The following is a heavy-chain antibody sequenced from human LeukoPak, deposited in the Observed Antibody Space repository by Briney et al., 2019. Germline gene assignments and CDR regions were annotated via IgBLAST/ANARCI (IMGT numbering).Heavy chain of an antibody. CDR3: ARGRGGKYCSGGSCYSYDYYYYYMDV. V-gene: IGHV1-69*06. J-gene: IGHJ6*03. D-gene: IGHD2-15*01. CDR1: GGTFSSYA. CDR2: IIPIFGTA. Sequence: SVKVSCKASGGTFSSYAISWVRQAPGQGLKWMGEIIPIFGTANYAQKFQGRVTITADKSTSTAYMELSSLRSEDTAVYYCARGRGGKYCSGGSCYSYDYYYYYMDVWGKGTTVTVSS.